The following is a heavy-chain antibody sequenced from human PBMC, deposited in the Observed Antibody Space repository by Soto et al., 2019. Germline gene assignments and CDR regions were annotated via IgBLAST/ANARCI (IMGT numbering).Heavy chain of an antibody. V-gene: IGHV4-59*01. CDR2: IYNRGNT. CDR3: ARDREHTYGNCFDP. Sequence: SSETLSLTCTVSGGSISTYYWSWMRHPPGKGLEWIGYIYNRGNTNYNPSLKSRVTMSLDTSKNQFSLKLSSVTAADTAVYYCARDREHTYGNCFDPWGQGTLVTVSS. J-gene: IGHJ5*02. D-gene: IGHD5-18*01. CDR1: GGSISTYY.